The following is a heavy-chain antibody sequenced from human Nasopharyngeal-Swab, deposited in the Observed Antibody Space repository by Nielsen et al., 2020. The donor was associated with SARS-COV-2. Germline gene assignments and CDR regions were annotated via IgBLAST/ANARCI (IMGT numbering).Heavy chain of an antibody. CDR2: ISSSSSYI. J-gene: IGHJ4*02. D-gene: IGHD3-22*01. V-gene: IGHV3-21*01. CDR3: ARLTYYYDSSGYYYYYFDY. Sequence: GESLKISCAASGFTFSSYSMNWVRQAPGKGLEWVSSISSSSSYIYYADSVKGRFTISRDNAKNSLYLQMNSLRAEDTAVYYCARLTYYYDSSGYYYYYFDYWGQGTLVTVSS. CDR1: GFTFSSYS.